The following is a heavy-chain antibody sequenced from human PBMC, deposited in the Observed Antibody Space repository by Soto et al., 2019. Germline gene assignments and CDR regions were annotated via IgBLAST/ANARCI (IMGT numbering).Heavy chain of an antibody. J-gene: IGHJ4*02. V-gene: IGHV1-18*01. Sequence: ASVKVSCTASGYTLTSSAMHWVRQAPGQRLEWMGWISADNGNTNYAQKLQGRVTMTTDTSTSTAYMELRSLRSDDTAVYYCVVAAQPYYFDYWGQGTLVTVSS. CDR1: GYTLTSSA. CDR3: VVAAQPYYFDY. D-gene: IGHD2-15*01. CDR2: ISADNGNT.